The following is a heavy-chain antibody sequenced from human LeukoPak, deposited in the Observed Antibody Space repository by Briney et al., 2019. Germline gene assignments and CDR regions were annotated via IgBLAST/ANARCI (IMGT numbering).Heavy chain of an antibody. D-gene: IGHD2-15*01. CDR1: GYSISSDHY. CDR2: ISHSGTT. V-gene: IGHV4-38-2*02. J-gene: IGHJ4*02. Sequence: SETLSLTCTVSGYSISSDHYWGWIRQPPGKGLEWIGSISHSGTTYYNPSLKSRVTISVDTSKNQFSLRLSSLTAADTAVYYCARNSCPSGSCYDNRGYFDYWGQGTLVTVSS. CDR3: ARNSCPSGSCYDNRGYFDY.